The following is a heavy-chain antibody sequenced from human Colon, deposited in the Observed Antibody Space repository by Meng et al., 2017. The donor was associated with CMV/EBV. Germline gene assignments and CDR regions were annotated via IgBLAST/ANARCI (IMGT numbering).Heavy chain of an antibody. Sequence: GSLRLSCAVYGGSFSGYYWSWIRQSPVKGLEWIGETNDSGDTTYNPSLKSRVTISVDASKNQISLKLNSMSAADTATYYCARGSSRLSYGELLDYWGQGTLVTVSS. CDR1: GGSFSGYY. V-gene: IGHV4-34*01. CDR3: ARGSSRLSYGELLDY. CDR2: TNDSGDT. D-gene: IGHD3-10*01. J-gene: IGHJ4*02.